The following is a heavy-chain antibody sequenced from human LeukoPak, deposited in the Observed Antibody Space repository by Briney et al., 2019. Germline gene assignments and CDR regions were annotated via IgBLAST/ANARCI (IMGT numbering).Heavy chain of an antibody. J-gene: IGHJ5*02. V-gene: IGHV1-18*01. CDR3: ATGGHGDYVTDWFDP. CDR1: GYTFTSYA. D-gene: IGHD4-17*01. CDR2: INAYDGNT. Sequence: ASVKVSCKASGYTFTSYAINWVRQAPGQGLEWMGCINAYDGNTKYAQKVQGRVTMTTDKSTHTAYMELRSLRADDTAVYDCATGGHGDYVTDWFDPWDQGTLVTVSS.